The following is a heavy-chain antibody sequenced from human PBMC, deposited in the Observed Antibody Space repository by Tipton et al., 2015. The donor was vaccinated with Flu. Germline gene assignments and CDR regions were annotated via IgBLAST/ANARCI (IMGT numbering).Heavy chain of an antibody. CDR1: GFTFSSYA. D-gene: IGHD2-2*01. CDR2: ISGSGGST. J-gene: IGHJ6*03. CDR3: ARQNGRGVPAAPYYYYYMDV. Sequence: SLRLSCAASGFTFSSYAMSWVRQAPGKGLEWVSAISGSGGSTYYADSVKGRFTISRDNSKNTLYLQMNSLRAEDTAVYYCARQNGRGVPAAPYYYYYMDVWGKGTTVTVSS. V-gene: IGHV3-23*01.